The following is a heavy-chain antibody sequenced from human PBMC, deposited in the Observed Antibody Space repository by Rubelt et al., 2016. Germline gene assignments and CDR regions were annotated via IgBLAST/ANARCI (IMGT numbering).Heavy chain of an antibody. D-gene: IGHD5-24*01. V-gene: IGHV3-7*05. CDR3: ATNSRNLDH. CDR2: IKEDGSEK. Sequence: SCAGSGFTFSNYWMSWVRQAPGKGLEWVANIKEDGSEKYYVDSVKGRFTISRDNSKNSLSLQMNSLRAEDTAVYFCATNSRNLDHWGQGTLVTVSS. CDR1: GFTFSNYW. J-gene: IGHJ4*02.